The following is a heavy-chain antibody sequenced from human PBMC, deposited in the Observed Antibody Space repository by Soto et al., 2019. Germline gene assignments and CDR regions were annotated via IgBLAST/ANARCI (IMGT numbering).Heavy chain of an antibody. CDR1: VGSFSGYY. D-gene: IGHD3-16*01. J-gene: IGHJ5*02. V-gene: IGHV4-34*01. CDR2: INHSGST. Sequence: LSLTCAVYVGSFSGYYWSWIRQPPGKGLEWIGEINHSGSTNYNPSLKSRVTISVDTSKNQFSLKLSSVTAADTAVYYCARGRWGWFDPWGQGTLVTVSS. CDR3: ARGRWGWFDP.